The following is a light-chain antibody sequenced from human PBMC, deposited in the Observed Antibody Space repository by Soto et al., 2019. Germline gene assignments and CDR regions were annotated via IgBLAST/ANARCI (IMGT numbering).Light chain of an antibody. Sequence: QSVLTQPRSVSGSPGQSVTISCTGTTGDVGAYDFVSWYQHHPAKAPKLMIYDASKRPSGVPDRFSASKSGNTASLTISGLQAEDEADYYCCSYAGSFTWVFGGGTQLTVL. CDR3: CSYAGSFTWV. CDR1: TGDVGAYDF. J-gene: IGLJ3*02. CDR2: DAS. V-gene: IGLV2-11*01.